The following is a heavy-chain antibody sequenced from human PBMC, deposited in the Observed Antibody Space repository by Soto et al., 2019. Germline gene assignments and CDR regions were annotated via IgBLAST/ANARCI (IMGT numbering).Heavy chain of an antibody. CDR1: GFTFSSYW. CDR3: ARVLTDSWNWFDP. Sequence: EVQLVESGGGLVQPGESLRLSCAASGFTFSSYWMHWVRQAPGKGLVWVSRINSDGSRTNYADSVKGRFTVSRDNAKNTQYLEINSLRAEDTAVYYCARVLTDSWNWFDPWGQGTLVTVSS. D-gene: IGHD6-13*01. J-gene: IGHJ5*02. V-gene: IGHV3-74*01. CDR2: INSDGSRT.